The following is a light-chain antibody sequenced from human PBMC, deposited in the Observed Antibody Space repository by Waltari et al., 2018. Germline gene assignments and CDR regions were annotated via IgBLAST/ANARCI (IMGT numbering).Light chain of an antibody. CDR2: VSS. Sequence: LVLTQSPGTLSLSPGERATLPCRASQSVSRSLAWYQQKPVQAPKLLIYVSSTRATGIPDRFSGSGSGTDFSLTISSLEPEDFAIYFCQHYVRLPATFGQGTKVEIK. V-gene: IGKV3-20*01. CDR3: QHYVRLPAT. CDR1: QSVSRS. J-gene: IGKJ1*01.